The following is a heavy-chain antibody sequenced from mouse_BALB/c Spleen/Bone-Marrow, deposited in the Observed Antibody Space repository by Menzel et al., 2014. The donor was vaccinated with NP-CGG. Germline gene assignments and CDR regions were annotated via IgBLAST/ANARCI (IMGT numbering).Heavy chain of an antibody. CDR2: IYPGSGST. CDR3: TRNYGSSYPSWFAY. D-gene: IGHD1-1*01. Sequence: LQQSGSELVRPGASVKLSCKASGYTFTSYWMHWVKQRHGQGLEWIGNIYPGSGSTNYDEKFKSKGTLTVDTSSSTAYMLLSSLTSENSAVYYCTRNYGSSYPSWFAYWGQGTLVTVSA. J-gene: IGHJ3*01. V-gene: IGHV1S22*01. CDR1: GYTFTSYW.